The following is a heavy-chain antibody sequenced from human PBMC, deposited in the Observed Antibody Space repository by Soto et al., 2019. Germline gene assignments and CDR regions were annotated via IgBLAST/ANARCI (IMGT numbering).Heavy chain of an antibody. D-gene: IGHD3-16*01. Sequence: EVQLLESGGGLAQPGGSLRVSCAASGFPFSDYAMSWVRQAPGKGLEWVSIITATDGSTYYADSVKGRFTISRDDAKNMLHLQMNSLRVEDTAVYYCVKGLYVWGVTGDYWGQGTLVTVSS. J-gene: IGHJ4*02. CDR2: ITATDGST. CDR1: GFPFSDYA. V-gene: IGHV3-23*01. CDR3: VKGLYVWGVTGDY.